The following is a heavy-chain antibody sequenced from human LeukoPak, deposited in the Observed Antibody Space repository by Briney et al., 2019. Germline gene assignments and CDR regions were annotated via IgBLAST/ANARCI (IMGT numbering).Heavy chain of an antibody. V-gene: IGHV1-69*04. Sequence: SVKVSCKASGGTFSSYAISWVRQAPGQGLEWMGRLIPILGIANYAQKFQGRVTITADKSTSTAYMELSSLRSEDTAVYYCARDLELITGTTGSFDYWGQGTLVTVSS. CDR3: ARDLELITGTTGSFDY. D-gene: IGHD1-20*01. J-gene: IGHJ4*02. CDR2: LIPILGIA. CDR1: GGTFSSYA.